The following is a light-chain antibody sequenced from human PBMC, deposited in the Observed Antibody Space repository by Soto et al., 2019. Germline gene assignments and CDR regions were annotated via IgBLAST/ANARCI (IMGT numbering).Light chain of an antibody. Sequence: DIVVTQSPGTLSLSPGERATLSCRTSQSVSSNYVAWYQQRPGQAPRLVIYGASSRATGIPDRFSGSGFGTDFTLTISRLEPEDSAVYYCQQYGRAVLTFGQGTKVEIK. CDR1: QSVSSNY. J-gene: IGKJ1*01. CDR2: GAS. CDR3: QQYGRAVLT. V-gene: IGKV3-20*01.